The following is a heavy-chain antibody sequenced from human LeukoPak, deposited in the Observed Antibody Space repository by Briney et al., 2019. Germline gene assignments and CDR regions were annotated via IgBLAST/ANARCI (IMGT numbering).Heavy chain of an antibody. CDR2: MNSDGTSI. V-gene: IGHV3-74*01. CDR1: GFTFTNYW. CDR3: ARSQSGVFDV. Sequence: PGGSLRLSCVVSGFTFTNYWMQWVRQVPGKGLVWVARMNSDGTSIIHADSVKGRFTISRDNAENTLYLQMNSLRPEDTALYYCARSQSGVFDVWGLGTMVIVSS. J-gene: IGHJ3*01. D-gene: IGHD2-15*01.